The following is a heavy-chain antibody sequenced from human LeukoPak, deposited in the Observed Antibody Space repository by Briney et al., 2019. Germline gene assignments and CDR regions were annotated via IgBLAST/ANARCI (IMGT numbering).Heavy chain of an antibody. D-gene: IGHD3-22*01. V-gene: IGHV4-31*03. CDR1: GGSISSGGYY. CDR2: IYYSGST. CDR3: ARADYDSTALDY. Sequence: PSETLSLTCTVSGGSISSGGYYWSWIREHPGKGLEWIGYIYYSGSTYYNPSLKSRVTISVDTPKNQFSLKLSSVTAADTAVYYCARADYDSTALDYWGQGTLVTVSS. J-gene: IGHJ4*02.